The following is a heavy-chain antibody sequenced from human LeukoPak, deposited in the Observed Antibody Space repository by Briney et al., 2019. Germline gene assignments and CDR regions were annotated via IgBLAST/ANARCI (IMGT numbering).Heavy chain of an antibody. V-gene: IGHV4-34*01. J-gene: IGHJ4*02. Sequence: SETLSLTCAVYGGSFSGYYWSWIRQPPGKGLEWIGEINHRGSTNYNPSLKSRVTISVDTSKNQFSLKLSSVTAADTAVDYCAGKAVAGPYFDYWGQGTLVTVSS. CDR1: GGSFSGYY. D-gene: IGHD6-19*01. CDR2: INHRGST. CDR3: AGKAVAGPYFDY.